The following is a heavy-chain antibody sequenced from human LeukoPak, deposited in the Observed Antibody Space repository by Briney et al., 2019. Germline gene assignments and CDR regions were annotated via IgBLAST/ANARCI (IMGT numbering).Heavy chain of an antibody. D-gene: IGHD3-3*01. J-gene: IGHJ4*02. CDR3: ARDLPGITIFGVVIAPFDY. CDR1: GFTFSSYW. V-gene: IGHV3-21*01. Sequence: PGGSLRLSCAASGFTFSSYWMSWVRQAPGKGLEWVSSISSSSSYIYYADSVKGRFTISRDNAKNSLYLQMNSLRAEDTAVYYCARDLPGITIFGVVIAPFDYWGQGTLVTVSS. CDR2: ISSSSSYI.